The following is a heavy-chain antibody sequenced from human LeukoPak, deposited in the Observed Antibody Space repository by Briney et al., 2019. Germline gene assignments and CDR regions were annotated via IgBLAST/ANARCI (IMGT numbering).Heavy chain of an antibody. D-gene: IGHD4-23*01. V-gene: IGHV4-59*08. Sequence: SETLSLTCTVSGGSISSYYWSWIRQPPGKGLVWSGYIYYTGITNYNPSLKSRVTISVDTSKNQCSLKLSSVTAADTAVYYCARVLTRYWYFDLWGRGALVTFSS. CDR3: ARVLTRYWYFDL. CDR2: IYYTGIT. J-gene: IGHJ2*01. CDR1: GGSISSYY.